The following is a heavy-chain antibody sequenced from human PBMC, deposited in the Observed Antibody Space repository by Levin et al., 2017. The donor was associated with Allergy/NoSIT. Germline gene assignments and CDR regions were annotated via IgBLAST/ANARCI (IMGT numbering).Heavy chain of an antibody. CDR3: AREVNLDLDR. CDR1: GYTSTTFG. V-gene: IGHV1-18*01. J-gene: IGHJ2*01. CDR2: ISADNDNT. Sequence: PVASVKVSCTASGYTSTTFGIAWVRQAPGQGLEYMGWISADNDNTNYAQRFQDRLTMTKDTDTSTTTAYMELRSLRFYDAAGYYCAREVNLDLDRWGRGTPVNVSS. D-gene: IGHD1-1*01.